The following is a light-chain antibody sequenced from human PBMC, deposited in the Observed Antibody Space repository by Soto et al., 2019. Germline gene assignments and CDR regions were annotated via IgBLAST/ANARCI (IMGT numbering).Light chain of an antibody. V-gene: IGLV2-14*01. CDR1: SSDVGAYNY. CDR3: TSYSSSSPLL. Sequence: QSALTQPASVSGSLGQSITISCTGTSSDVGAYNYVSWYQQHPDKAPKLLIFEVTNRHAGVSGRFSGSKSGITASLRISVLQPEDEADYYCTSYSSSSPLLFGGGTKLTVL. CDR2: EVT. J-gene: IGLJ2*01.